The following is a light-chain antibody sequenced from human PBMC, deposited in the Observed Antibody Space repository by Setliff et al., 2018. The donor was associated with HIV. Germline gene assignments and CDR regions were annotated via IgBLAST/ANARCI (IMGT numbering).Light chain of an antibody. Sequence: QSALTQPASVSGSPGQSLIISCTGTSSDVGGYNYVSWYQQHPGKAPKLIIYEVTNRPSGVSDRFSGSKSVNTASLTISGLQTEDEADYYGNSYTTSGTRVFGTGTKVTVL. CDR1: SSDVGGYNY. CDR2: EVT. V-gene: IGLV2-14*01. J-gene: IGLJ1*01. CDR3: NSYTTSGTRV.